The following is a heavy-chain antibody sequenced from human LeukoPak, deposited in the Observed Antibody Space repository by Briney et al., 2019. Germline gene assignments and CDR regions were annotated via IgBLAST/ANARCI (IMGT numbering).Heavy chain of an antibody. Sequence: GGTLRFSCAAYGFTFSSYTRHRLRQAPGKGRVGVTVISYDGSDKYYAGSVKGRFTISRDNSKITLYLQMNSLRAEDTAVYYCARGSAGSSWLNLDYWGQGTLVTVSS. CDR1: GFTFSSYT. CDR2: ISYDGSDK. CDR3: ARGSAGSSWLNLDY. D-gene: IGHD6-13*01. V-gene: IGHV3-30*04. J-gene: IGHJ4*02.